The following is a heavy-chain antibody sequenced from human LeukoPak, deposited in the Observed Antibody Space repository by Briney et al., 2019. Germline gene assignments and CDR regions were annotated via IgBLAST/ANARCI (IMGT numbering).Heavy chain of an antibody. CDR2: INPNSGGT. CDR3: ARDLEVEYQLLPTNWFDP. D-gene: IGHD2-2*01. J-gene: IGHJ5*02. CDR1: GYTFTGYY. V-gene: IGHV1-2*06. Sequence: ASVKVSCKASGYTFTGYYMHWVRQAPGQGLEWMGRINPNSGGTNYAQKFQGRVTMTRDTSLSTAYMELSRLRSDDTAVYYCARDLEVEYQLLPTNWFDPWGQGTLVTVSS.